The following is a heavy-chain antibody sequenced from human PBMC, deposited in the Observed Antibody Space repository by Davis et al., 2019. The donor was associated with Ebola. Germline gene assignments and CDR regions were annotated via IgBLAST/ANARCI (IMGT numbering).Heavy chain of an antibody. CDR3: VRLPYCSSTRCYDSYYGMDV. Sequence: MPGGSLRLSCTVSGGSISSSHYYWGWIRQPPGKGLEWLGSLYYSGSTYYNASFKSRLTISVDTSKNQFSLKLTSVTAADTAVYYCVRLPYCSSTRCYDSYYGMDVWGQGTTVIVS. CDR2: LYYSGST. D-gene: IGHD2-2*01. V-gene: IGHV4-39*01. J-gene: IGHJ6*02. CDR1: GGSISSSHYY.